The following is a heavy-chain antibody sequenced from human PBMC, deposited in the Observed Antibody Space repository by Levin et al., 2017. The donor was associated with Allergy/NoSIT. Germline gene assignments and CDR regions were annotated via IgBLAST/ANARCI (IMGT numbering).Heavy chain of an antibody. CDR3: VRQGHCRSTSCFTPVFDS. D-gene: IGHD2-2*01. V-gene: IGHV4-59*08. CDR1: GGSLSSYY. CDR2: VFYMGST. Sequence: SETLSLTCTVSGGSLSSYYWSWIRQPPGKGLEWIGYVFYMGSTTFNPSLKSRVTMSVDTSKNQFSLKLSSVTAADTAVYYCVRQGHCRSTSCFTPVFDSWGQGALVIVSS. J-gene: IGHJ4*02.